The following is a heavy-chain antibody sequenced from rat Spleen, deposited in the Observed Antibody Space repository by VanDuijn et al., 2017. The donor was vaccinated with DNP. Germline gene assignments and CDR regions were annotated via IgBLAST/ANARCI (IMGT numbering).Heavy chain of an antibody. J-gene: IGHJ2*01. CDR3: ARWVRYFDY. V-gene: IGHV3-1*01. CDR1: GYSITSNY. Sequence: EVQLQESGPGLVKPSQSLSLTCSVTGYSITSNYWAWIRKFPGNKMEWMGYISYSGYTSYNPSLKSRISITRDTSKNQFFPHLNSVTTEDTATYYCARWVRYFDYWGHGVMVTVSS. CDR2: ISYSGYT. D-gene: IGHD1-1*01.